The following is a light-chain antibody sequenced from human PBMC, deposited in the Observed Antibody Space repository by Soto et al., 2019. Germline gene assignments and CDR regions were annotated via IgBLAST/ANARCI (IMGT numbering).Light chain of an antibody. CDR2: GNS. V-gene: IGLV1-40*01. Sequence: QSVLTQPPSVSGAPGQRVTISCTGSSSNIGAGYDVHWYQQLPGTAPKLLIYGNSNRPSGVPDRFSGSKSGPSASLAITGLQAEDEADYYGQSYDSSLSGSIFGGGTKVTVL. J-gene: IGLJ2*01. CDR1: SSNIGAGYD. CDR3: QSYDSSLSGSI.